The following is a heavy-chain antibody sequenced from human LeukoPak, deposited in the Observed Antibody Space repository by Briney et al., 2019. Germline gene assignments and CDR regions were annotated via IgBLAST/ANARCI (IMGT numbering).Heavy chain of an antibody. CDR2: ISYDGSNK. Sequence: GGSLRLSCAATGFTFSSYEMNWVRQAPGKGLDWVAVISYDGSNKYYADSVKGRFTISRDNSKNTLYLQMNSLRAEDTAVYYCARDREESYSIPYNWFDPWGQGTLVTVSS. D-gene: IGHD1-26*01. J-gene: IGHJ5*02. CDR3: ARDREESYSIPYNWFDP. V-gene: IGHV3-30*04. CDR1: GFTFSSYE.